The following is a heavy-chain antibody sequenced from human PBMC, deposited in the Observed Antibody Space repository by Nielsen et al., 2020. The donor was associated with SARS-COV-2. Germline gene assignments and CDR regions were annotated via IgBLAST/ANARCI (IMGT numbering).Heavy chain of an antibody. Sequence: GGSLRISCTGSGFTFGDYAMAWVRQVPGKGLDWVGFIRSKAYGGTTEYAASVKGRFTVSRDDSKSIAYLQMHSLRTEDTALYYCTRVKWTSVHFFDYWGQGTLVTVSS. CDR2: IRSKAYGGTT. J-gene: IGHJ4*02. CDR1: GFTFGDYA. D-gene: IGHD3/OR15-3a*01. V-gene: IGHV3-49*04. CDR3: TRVKWTSVHFFDY.